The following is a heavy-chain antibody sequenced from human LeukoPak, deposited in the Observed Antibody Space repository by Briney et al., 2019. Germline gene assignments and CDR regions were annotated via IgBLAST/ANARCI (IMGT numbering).Heavy chain of an antibody. J-gene: IGHJ5*01. V-gene: IGHV4-4*08. CDR3: ARHYSVVRGWFDF. D-gene: IGHD3-10*02. CDR1: GGSISSYY. Sequence: SETLSLTCTVSGGSISSYYWSWIRQPPGKGLEWVGYIYASGSTNYNPSLKSRIAISIDTSKNQFSLKMTSVTAADTAVYYCARHYSVVRGWFDFWGQGQLAIVSS. CDR2: IYASGST.